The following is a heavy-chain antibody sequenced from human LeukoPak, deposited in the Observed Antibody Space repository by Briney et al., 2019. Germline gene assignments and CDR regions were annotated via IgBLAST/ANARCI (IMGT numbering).Heavy chain of an antibody. V-gene: IGHV4-59*01. Sequence: SETLSLTCTVSGGSINSNYWTWIRQPPGKGLEWIGYIHYSGSTNYNPSLKSRVTISVDTSKNQFSLKLSSVTAADTAVYYCARSLRYFDWATPAGLDYWGQGTLVTVSS. CDR1: GGSINSNY. D-gene: IGHD3-9*01. J-gene: IGHJ4*02. CDR3: ARSLRYFDWATPAGLDY. CDR2: IHYSGST.